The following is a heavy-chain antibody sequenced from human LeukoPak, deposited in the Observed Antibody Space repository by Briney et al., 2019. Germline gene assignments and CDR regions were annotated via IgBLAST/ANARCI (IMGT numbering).Heavy chain of an antibody. CDR1: GYSISSGYY. CDR3: ARASGSGWYTRYFFDY. Sequence: SETLSLTCTVSGYSISSGYYWGWIRQPPGQGLAWIGSIYHSGSAYYNPSLKSRVIMSVDTSKNQLSPNLSSVTAADRAVYYCARASGSGWYTRYFFDYWGQGTLVTVSS. D-gene: IGHD6-19*01. V-gene: IGHV4-38-2*02. CDR2: IYHSGSA. J-gene: IGHJ4*02.